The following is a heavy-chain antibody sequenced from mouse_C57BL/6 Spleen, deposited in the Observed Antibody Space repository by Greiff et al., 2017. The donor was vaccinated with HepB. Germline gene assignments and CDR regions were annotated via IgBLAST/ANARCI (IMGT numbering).Heavy chain of an antibody. CDR2: IRSKSNNYAT. J-gene: IGHJ1*03. V-gene: IGHV10-1*01. Sequence: EVKLVESGGGLVQPKGSLKLSCAASGFSFNTYAMNWVRQAPGKGLEWVARIRSKSNNYATYYADSVKDRFTISRDDSESMLYLQMNNLKTEDTAMYYCVRHRERYFDVWGTGTTVTISS. D-gene: IGHD3-1*01. CDR3: VRHRERYFDV. CDR1: GFSFNTYA.